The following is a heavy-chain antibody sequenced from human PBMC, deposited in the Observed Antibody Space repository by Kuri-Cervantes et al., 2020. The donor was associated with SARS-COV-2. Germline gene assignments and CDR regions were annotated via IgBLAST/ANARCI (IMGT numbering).Heavy chain of an antibody. Sequence: GGSLRLSCAASGFTFSSYAMHWVRQAPGKGLEWVAVISYDGSNKYYADSVKGRFTISRDSSKNTLYLQMNSLRAEDTAVYYCARNRGSGWPFFDYWGQGNLVTVSS. D-gene: IGHD1-26*01. V-gene: IGHV3-30-3*01. CDR1: GFTFSSYA. J-gene: IGHJ4*02. CDR2: ISYDGSNK. CDR3: ARNRGSGWPFFDY.